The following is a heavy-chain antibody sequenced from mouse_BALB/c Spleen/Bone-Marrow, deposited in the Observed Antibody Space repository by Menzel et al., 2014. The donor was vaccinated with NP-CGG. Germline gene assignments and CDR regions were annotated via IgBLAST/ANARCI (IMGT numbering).Heavy chain of an antibody. CDR2: IYPGSGST. D-gene: IGHD3-1*01. CDR3: ARFSQLGLLAY. CDR1: GYNFTSYW. J-gene: IGHJ3*01. V-gene: IGHV1-55*01. Sequence: VQLQQSGAELVKPGTSVKLSCKASGYNFTSYWINWVKLRPGQGLEWIGDIYPGSGSTNYNEKFKSKATLTVDTSSSTAYMQLSSLASEDSAPYHCARFSQLGLLAYWGQGTLVTVSA.